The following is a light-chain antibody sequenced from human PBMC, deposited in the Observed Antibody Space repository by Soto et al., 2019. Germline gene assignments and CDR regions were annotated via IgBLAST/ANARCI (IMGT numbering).Light chain of an antibody. V-gene: IGKV3-15*01. CDR1: QSISSD. J-gene: IGKJ2*01. CDR3: QQYNKWPPQYT. CDR2: GAS. Sequence: EIVMTQSPVTLSVSPGERATLSCRASQSISSDLAWYQQKPGQAPRLLIYGASTRATDIPARISGSGSATDFTLTISSLQSEDFAVYYCQQYNKWPPQYTFGQGTKLEIK.